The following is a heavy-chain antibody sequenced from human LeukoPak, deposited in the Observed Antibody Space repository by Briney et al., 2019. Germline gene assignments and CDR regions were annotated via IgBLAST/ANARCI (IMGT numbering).Heavy chain of an antibody. CDR3: ARHTWGGRESNFDC. CDR1: GGSISSGSYY. J-gene: IGHJ4*02. Sequence: TSETLSLTCTVSGGSISSGSYYWGWIRQPPGKGLEWIGNIYYSGSTYYSPSLKGRVTTSVDTSKNQFYLNLTSVTAADTAVYFCARHTWGGRESNFDCWGQGTLVTVSS. V-gene: IGHV4-39*01. D-gene: IGHD3-16*01. CDR2: IYYSGST.